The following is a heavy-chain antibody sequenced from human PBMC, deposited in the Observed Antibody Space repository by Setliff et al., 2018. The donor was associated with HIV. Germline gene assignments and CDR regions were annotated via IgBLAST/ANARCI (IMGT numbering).Heavy chain of an antibody. CDR2: ISAHNGRI. Sequence: ASVKVSCKASGYTFTSYGISWVRQAPGQGLEWMGWISAHNGRINYAQKFQGRVTMTTDRSTSTAYMELRSLRSDDTAVYYCARAAYGYDSSGYFFDYWGQGTLVTVSS. CDR3: ARAAYGYDSSGYFFDY. V-gene: IGHV1-18*01. J-gene: IGHJ4*02. CDR1: GYTFTSYG. D-gene: IGHD3-22*01.